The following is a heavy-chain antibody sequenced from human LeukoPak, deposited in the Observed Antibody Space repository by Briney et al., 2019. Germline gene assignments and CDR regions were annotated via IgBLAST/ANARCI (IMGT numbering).Heavy chain of an antibody. CDR3: ARQQLLGVFDY. CDR1: GFTFSSYE. CDR2: ISSSGSTI. D-gene: IGHD6-13*01. Sequence: GGSLRLSCAASGFTFSSYEMNWVRQAPGKGLEWVSYISSSGSTIYYADSVKGRFTISRDNAKNSLYLQMNSLRAEDTAVYYCARQQLLGVFDYWGQGTLVTVSS. V-gene: IGHV3-48*03. J-gene: IGHJ4*02.